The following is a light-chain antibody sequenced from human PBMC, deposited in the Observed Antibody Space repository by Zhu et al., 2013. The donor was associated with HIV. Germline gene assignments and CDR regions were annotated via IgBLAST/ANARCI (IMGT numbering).Light chain of an antibody. V-gene: IGLV3-1*01. J-gene: IGLJ2*01. CDR1: KLGDKY. CDR2: QDS. Sequence: SYELTQPPSVSVSPGQTASITCSGDKLGDKYTSWHQQKPGQSPVLVIYQDSVRTSGIPERFSGSNSGNTATLTISGTQPMDEADYYCQAWDSSTVVFGGGTKLTVL. CDR3: QAWDSSTVV.